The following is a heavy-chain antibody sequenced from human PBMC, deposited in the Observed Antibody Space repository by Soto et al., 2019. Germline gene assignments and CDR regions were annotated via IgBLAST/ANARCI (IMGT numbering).Heavy chain of an antibody. Sequence: GESLKISCNCSGYTFTYYWISWVRQMPWKGLEWMGMIYPGDSDTRYSPSFQGQGTISADKSMTTAYLQWNSLKASDTAMYYCARISRVPAKGRNSGMDVRGQGTTVTVSS. J-gene: IGHJ6*02. CDR1: GYTFTYYW. V-gene: IGHV5-51*01. D-gene: IGHD2-15*01. CDR2: IYPGDSDT. CDR3: ARISRVPAKGRNSGMDV.